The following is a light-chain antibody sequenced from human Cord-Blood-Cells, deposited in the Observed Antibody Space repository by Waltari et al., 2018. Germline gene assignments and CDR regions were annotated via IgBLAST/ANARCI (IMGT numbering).Light chain of an antibody. CDR2: DVS. V-gene: IGLV2-14*03. Sequence: QSALTQPASVSGSPGQSITIPCTGTSRDVGGYHYVSWYQQHPGKAPKPMIYDVSNRPSGVSNRFSGSKSGNTASLTISGLQAEDEADYYCSSYTSSSTRVFGGGTKLTVL. CDR1: SRDVGGYHY. J-gene: IGLJ3*02. CDR3: SSYTSSSTRV.